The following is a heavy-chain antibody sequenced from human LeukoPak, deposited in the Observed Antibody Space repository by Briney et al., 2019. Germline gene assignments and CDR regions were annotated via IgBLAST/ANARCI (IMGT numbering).Heavy chain of an antibody. D-gene: IGHD3-10*01. CDR2: ISSSSSYI. Sequence: GGSLRLSCAASGFTFSSYSMNWVRQAPGKGLEWVSSISSSSSYIYYADSVKGRFTISRDNAKNSLYLQMNSLRAEDTAVYYCAKDSPFWVGEHGFDIRGQGTMVTVSS. V-gene: IGHV3-21*01. J-gene: IGHJ3*02. CDR3: AKDSPFWVGEHGFDI. CDR1: GFTFSSYS.